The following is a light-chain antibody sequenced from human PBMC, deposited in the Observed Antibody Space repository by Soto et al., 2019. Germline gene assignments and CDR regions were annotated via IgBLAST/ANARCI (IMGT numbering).Light chain of an antibody. Sequence: IQLTQFPSSLSASIGDRVTITCRASQGIRNYLAWYQQKPGKAPILLIYDSSTLLSGVPSRFGGSGSGTDVTLTISSLQPEDYATYYCQQRNSYPVTFGQGTRLEIK. CDR1: QGIRNY. J-gene: IGKJ5*01. V-gene: IGKV1-9*01. CDR3: QQRNSYPVT. CDR2: DSS.